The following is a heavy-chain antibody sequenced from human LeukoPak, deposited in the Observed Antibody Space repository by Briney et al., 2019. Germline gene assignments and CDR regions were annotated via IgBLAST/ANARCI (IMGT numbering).Heavy chain of an antibody. V-gene: IGHV3-48*04. Sequence: TGGSLRLSCAASGFTFNSYSMKWVRQAPGKGLEWVSSISSSSSTIYYADSVKGRFTISRDNAKNSLYLQMNSLRAEDTAVYYCARNYGSGSPDAFDIWGQGTMVTVSS. CDR2: ISSSSSTI. D-gene: IGHD3-10*01. J-gene: IGHJ3*02. CDR1: GFTFNSYS. CDR3: ARNYGSGSPDAFDI.